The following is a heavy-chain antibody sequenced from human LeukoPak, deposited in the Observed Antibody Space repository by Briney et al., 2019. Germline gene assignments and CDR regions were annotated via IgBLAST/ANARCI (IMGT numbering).Heavy chain of an antibody. CDR3: ARGRPEYSSSSHYYYGMDV. CDR1: GYTFTGYY. V-gene: IGHV1-2*04. D-gene: IGHD6-6*01. J-gene: IGHJ6*02. Sequence: ASVNVSCTASGYTFTGYYMHWVRQAPGQGLEWMGWINPNSGGTNYAQKFQGWVTMTRDTSISTAYMELSRLRSDDTAVYYCARGRPEYSSSSHYYYGMDVWGQGTTVTVSS. CDR2: INPNSGGT.